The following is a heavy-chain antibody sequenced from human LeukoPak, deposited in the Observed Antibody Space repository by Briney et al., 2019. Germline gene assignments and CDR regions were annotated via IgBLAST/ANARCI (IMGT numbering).Heavy chain of an antibody. CDR3: AKDRAKAWSSDY. CDR1: GFTFSNYS. D-gene: IGHD3-10*01. Sequence: PGGSLRLSCAASGFTFSNYSMCWVRQPPGKGLEWVAFITYDGRDKYYGYSVKGRFTISRNNSKITLYLQMNSLRAEDTAVYDCAKDRAKAWSSDYWGQGTLVTVSS. CDR2: ITYDGRDK. V-gene: IGHV3-30*02. J-gene: IGHJ4*02.